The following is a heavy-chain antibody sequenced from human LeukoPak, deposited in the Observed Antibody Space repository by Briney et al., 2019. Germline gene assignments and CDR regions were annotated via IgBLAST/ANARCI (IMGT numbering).Heavy chain of an antibody. D-gene: IGHD3-16*02. Sequence: GGSLRLSCAASGFTFSNAWMNWVRQAPGKGLEWVGRIKSKTDGGTTDYAAPVKGRFTISRDDSKNTLYLQMNSLKTEDTAVYYCTTVGPPLDYDYVWGSYRAHDYWGQGTLVTVSS. CDR1: GFTFSNAW. V-gene: IGHV3-15*07. CDR3: TTVGPPLDYDYVWGSYRAHDY. J-gene: IGHJ4*02. CDR2: IKSKTDGGTT.